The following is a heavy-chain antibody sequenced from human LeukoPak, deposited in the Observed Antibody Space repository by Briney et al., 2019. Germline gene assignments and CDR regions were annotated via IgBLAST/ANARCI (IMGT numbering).Heavy chain of an antibody. CDR3: ATGGYCSGGSCYPNWFDP. J-gene: IGHJ5*02. CDR1: GDSISGNY. D-gene: IGHD2-15*01. CDR2: IYYSGST. Sequence: KSSETLSLTCTVSGDSISGNYWTWIRQPPGKGLEWIGYIYYSGSTNYNPSLKSRVTISVNTSKNQFSLKLSSVTAADTAVYYCATGGYCSGGSCYPNWFDPWGQGTLVTVSS. V-gene: IGHV4-59*01.